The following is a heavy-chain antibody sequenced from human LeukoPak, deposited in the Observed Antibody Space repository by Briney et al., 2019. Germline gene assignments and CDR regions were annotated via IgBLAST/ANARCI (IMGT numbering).Heavy chain of an antibody. V-gene: IGHV3-21*01. J-gene: IGHJ4*02. CDR3: ARGEGYSSSWYQPHFDY. CDR1: GFTFSSYS. Sequence: PGGSLRLSCAASGFTFSSYSMNWVRQAPGKGLEWVSSISRGSSYIYYADSVRGRFTISRDNAENSLYLQMNSLRAEDTAVYYCARGEGYSSSWYQPHFDYWGQGTLVTVSS. D-gene: IGHD6-13*01. CDR2: ISRGSSYI.